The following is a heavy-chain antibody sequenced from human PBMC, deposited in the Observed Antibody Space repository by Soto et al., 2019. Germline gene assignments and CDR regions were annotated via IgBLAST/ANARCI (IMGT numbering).Heavy chain of an antibody. V-gene: IGHV3-33*01. D-gene: IGHD3-3*01. J-gene: IGHJ6*02. Sequence: PGGSLRLSCAASGFTFSSYGMHWVRQAPGKGLEWVAVIWYDGSNKYYADSVKGRFTISRDNSKNTLYLQMNSLRAEDTAVYYCAREGGAPYYDFWSGYYTGTREDYYYGMDVWGQGTTVTVSS. CDR3: AREGGAPYYDFWSGYYTGTREDYYYGMDV. CDR2: IWYDGSNK. CDR1: GFTFSSYG.